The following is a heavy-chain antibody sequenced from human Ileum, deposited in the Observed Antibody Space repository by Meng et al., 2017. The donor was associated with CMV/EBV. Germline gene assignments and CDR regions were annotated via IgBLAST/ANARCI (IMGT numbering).Heavy chain of an antibody. Sequence: GESLKISCAASGFDFSSHAMHWVRQAPGKGLEWMAVVSYDGTNTYHADSILGRFTVSRDNHKNTVSLQMKSVTTEDSGFYYCVRSPLSVARDFYFEHWGQGALVTVSS. CDR2: VSYDGTNT. V-gene: IGHV3-30*04. CDR1: GFDFSSHA. J-gene: IGHJ4*03. CDR3: VRSPLSVARDFYFEH. D-gene: IGHD5/OR15-5a*01.